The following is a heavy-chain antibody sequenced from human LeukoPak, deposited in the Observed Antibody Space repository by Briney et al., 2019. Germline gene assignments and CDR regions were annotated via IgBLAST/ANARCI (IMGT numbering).Heavy chain of an antibody. J-gene: IGHJ4*02. D-gene: IGHD6-13*01. V-gene: IGHV4-39*01. CDR3: ARYFSRAAAGT. Sequence: EWIGSIYYSGSTYYNPSLNSRVTISVDTSKNQFSLKLSSVTAADTAVYYCARYFSRAAAGTWGQGTLVTVSS. CDR2: IYYSGST.